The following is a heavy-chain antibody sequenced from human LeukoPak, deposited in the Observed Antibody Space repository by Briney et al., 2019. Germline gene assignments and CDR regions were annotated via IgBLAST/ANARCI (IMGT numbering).Heavy chain of an antibody. CDR3: ARAVLYYDSSGYPLCWFDP. V-gene: IGHV1-46*01. Sequence: ASVKVSCKASGYTFTSYYMHWVRQPPGQGLVWMGIINPSGGSTSYAQKFQSRVTMTRYIATSTVDMELSSLRAEDTAVYYCARAVLYYDSSGYPLCWFDPWGQGTLVTVSS. CDR2: INPSGGST. J-gene: IGHJ5*02. CDR1: GYTFTSYY. D-gene: IGHD3-22*01.